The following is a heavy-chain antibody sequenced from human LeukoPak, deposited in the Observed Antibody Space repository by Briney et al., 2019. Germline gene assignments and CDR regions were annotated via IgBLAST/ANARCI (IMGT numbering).Heavy chain of an antibody. CDR1: GYTFSTYA. V-gene: IGHV7-4-1*02. Sequence: GASVKVACKTSGYTFSTYAISWVRQAPGQGLEWMGWINTNTGNPTYAQGFFTGRDACCLDTSVSTAYLQINGLKADDTAVYYCGRDPKLGIRGYTYGYIDYWGQGILVTASS. CDR2: INTNTGNP. CDR3: GRDPKLGIRGYTYGYIDY. D-gene: IGHD5-18*01. J-gene: IGHJ4*02.